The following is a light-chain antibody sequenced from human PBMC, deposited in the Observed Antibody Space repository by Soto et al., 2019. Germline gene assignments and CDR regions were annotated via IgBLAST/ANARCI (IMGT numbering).Light chain of an antibody. CDR2: EVS. Sequence: QSALTQPRSVSGSPGQSVTISCTGTSSDVGGYNYVSWYQQHPGKGPKLMIYEVSNRTSGVSNRFSGSKSGNTASLTISGLQAEDETEYFCSSYKRTSRVYVFGTGTKVTVL. CDR3: SSYKRTSRVYV. J-gene: IGLJ1*01. V-gene: IGLV2-14*01. CDR1: SSDVGGYNY.